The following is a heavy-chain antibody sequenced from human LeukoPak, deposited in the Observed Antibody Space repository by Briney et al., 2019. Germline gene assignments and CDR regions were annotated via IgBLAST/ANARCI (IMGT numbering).Heavy chain of an antibody. CDR1: GYTFTSYG. Sequence: ASVKVSCKASGYTFTSYGVSWVRQAPGQGLEWMGWISAYNGNTNYAQKLQGRVTMTTDTSTSTAYMELRSLRSDDTAVYYCARDHYYDSSGNSWFDPWGQGTLVTVSS. J-gene: IGHJ5*02. CDR2: ISAYNGNT. D-gene: IGHD3-22*01. V-gene: IGHV1-18*01. CDR3: ARDHYYDSSGNSWFDP.